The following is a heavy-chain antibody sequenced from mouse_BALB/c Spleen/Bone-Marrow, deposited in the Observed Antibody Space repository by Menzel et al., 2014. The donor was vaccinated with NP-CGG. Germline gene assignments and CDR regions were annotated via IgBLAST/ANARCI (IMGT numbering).Heavy chain of an antibody. CDR2: IYPGSSDT. D-gene: IGHD2-3*01. CDR3: TRGLLRRGGYFDV. CDR1: GYSFTSYW. J-gene: IGHJ1*01. V-gene: IGHV1-5*01. Sequence: VQLQQSGTVLARPGASVKMSCKASGYSFTSYWMHWVKQRPGQGLEWIGAIYPGSSDTSYNQKFKGKAKLTAVTSASTAYMELSSLTNEYSAVYYCTRGLLRRGGYFDVWGAGTTVTVSS.